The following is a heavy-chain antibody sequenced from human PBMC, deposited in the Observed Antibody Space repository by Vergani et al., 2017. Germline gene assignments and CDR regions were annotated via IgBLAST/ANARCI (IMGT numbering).Heavy chain of an antibody. D-gene: IGHD3-10*01. CDR1: GFTFSDYY. J-gene: IGHJ6*02. Sequence: QVQLVESGGGLVKPGGSLRLSCAASGFTFSDYYMSWIRQAPGKGLEWVSYISSSSSYTNYADSVKGRFTISRDNAKNSLYLQMNSLRAEDTAVYYCARLIRRGYYYYYGMDVWGQGTTVTVSS. CDR3: ARLIRRGYYYYYGMDV. CDR2: ISSSSSYT. V-gene: IGHV3-11*06.